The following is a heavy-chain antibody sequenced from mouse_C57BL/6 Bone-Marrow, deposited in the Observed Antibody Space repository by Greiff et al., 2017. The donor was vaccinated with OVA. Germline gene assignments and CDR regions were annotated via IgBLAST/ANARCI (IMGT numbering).Heavy chain of an antibody. Sequence: EVKLVESGGGLVKPGGSLKLSCAASGFTFSSYAMSWVRQTPEKRLEWVATISDGGSYTYYPDNVKGRFTISRDNAKNNLYLQMSHLKSEDTAMYYCAREGDWDAYFDVWGTGTTVTVSS. D-gene: IGHD4-1*01. J-gene: IGHJ1*03. V-gene: IGHV5-4*01. CDR1: GFTFSSYA. CDR2: ISDGGSYT. CDR3: AREGDWDAYFDV.